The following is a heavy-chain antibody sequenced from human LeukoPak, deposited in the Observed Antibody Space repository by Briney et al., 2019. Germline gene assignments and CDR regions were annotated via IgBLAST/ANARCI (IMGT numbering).Heavy chain of an antibody. D-gene: IGHD5/OR15-5a*01. Sequence: GGSLRLSCAASGFTFSSYSMNWVRQAPGKGLEWVSYISSSGSTIYYADSVKGRFTISRDNAKNSLYLQMNSLRAEDTAVYYCASTNTRNPIDYWGRGTLVTVSS. CDR3: ASTNTRNPIDY. CDR2: ISSSGSTI. CDR1: GFTFSSYS. J-gene: IGHJ4*02. V-gene: IGHV3-48*04.